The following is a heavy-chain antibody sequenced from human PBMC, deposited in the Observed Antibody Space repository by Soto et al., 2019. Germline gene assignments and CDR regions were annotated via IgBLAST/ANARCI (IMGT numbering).Heavy chain of an antibody. Sequence: RGESLKISCKGSGYSFAGYWITWVRQKPGKGLEWMGRIDPSDSQTYYSPSFRGHVTISADKSISTAYLQWSSLKASDTAMYYCARKLGRYCSGGSCYSQGWFDPWGQGTLVTVSS. CDR2: IDPSDSQT. V-gene: IGHV5-10-1*01. D-gene: IGHD2-15*01. CDR1: GYSFAGYW. J-gene: IGHJ5*02. CDR3: ARKLGRYCSGGSCYSQGWFDP.